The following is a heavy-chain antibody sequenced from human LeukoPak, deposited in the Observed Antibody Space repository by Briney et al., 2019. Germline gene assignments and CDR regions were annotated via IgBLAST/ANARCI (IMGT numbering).Heavy chain of an antibody. CDR1: GFTFSSYW. CDR2: INSDGSST. D-gene: IGHD3-22*01. V-gene: IGHV3-74*01. Sequence: PGGSLRLSCAASGFTFSSYWMHWVRQAPGKGLLWVSRINSDGSSTSYADSVKGRFTISRDNSKNTLYLQMNSLRAEDTAVYYCARDLGYYDSSGSFDYWGQGTLVTVSS. CDR3: ARDLGYYDSSGSFDY. J-gene: IGHJ4*02.